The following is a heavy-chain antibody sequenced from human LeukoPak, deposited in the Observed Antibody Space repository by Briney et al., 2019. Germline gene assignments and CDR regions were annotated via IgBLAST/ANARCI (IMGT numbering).Heavy chain of an antibody. J-gene: IGHJ4*02. CDR3: AKDDNPYCSSISCPRRFDY. Sequence: GGSLRLSCAASGFTFSSYAMSWVRQAPGKGLEWVSAISGSGGSTYYADSVKGRFTISRDNSKNTLYLQMNSPRAEDTAVYYCAKDDNPYCSSISCPRRFDYWGQGTLVTVSS. CDR2: ISGSGGST. CDR1: GFTFSSYA. V-gene: IGHV3-23*01. D-gene: IGHD2-2*01.